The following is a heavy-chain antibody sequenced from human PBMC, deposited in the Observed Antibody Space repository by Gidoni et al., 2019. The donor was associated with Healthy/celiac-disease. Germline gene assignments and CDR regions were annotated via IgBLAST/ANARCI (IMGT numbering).Heavy chain of an antibody. V-gene: IGHV3-21*01. Sequence: EVQLVESGGGLVKPGGSLRRSCASPDFTFSSYSLNWIRKAPGKGLEWVSSISSSSSYIYYADSVKGRFTISRDNAKNSLYLQMNSLRAEDTAVYYCARDNPDSSSPFDYWGQGTLVTVSS. CDR1: DFTFSSYS. CDR3: ARDNPDSSSPFDY. CDR2: ISSSSSYI. J-gene: IGHJ4*02. D-gene: IGHD6-6*01.